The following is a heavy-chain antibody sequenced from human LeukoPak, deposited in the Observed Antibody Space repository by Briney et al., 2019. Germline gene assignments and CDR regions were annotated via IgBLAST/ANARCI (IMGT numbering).Heavy chain of an antibody. V-gene: IGHV4-59*01. J-gene: IGHJ5*02. CDR2: IYYGGRA. CDR1: GGSISSYY. D-gene: IGHD3-10*01. CDR3: ARVSTSMVRGVIIRYDWLDP. Sequence: KPSETLSLTCTVSGGSISSYYWSWIRQPPGKGQEWIGYIYYGGRANYNPSLTSPVTISVDTSKNQISLKLSSVTAADTAVYYCARVSTSMVRGVIIRYDWLDPWGQGILVTVSS.